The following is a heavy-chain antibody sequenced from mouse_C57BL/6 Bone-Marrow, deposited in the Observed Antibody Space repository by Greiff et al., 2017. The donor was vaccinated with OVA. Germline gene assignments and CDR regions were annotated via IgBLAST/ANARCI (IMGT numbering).Heavy chain of an antibody. J-gene: IGHJ2*01. CDR1: GFTFSSYA. Sequence: EVQRVESGGGLVKPGGSLKLSCAASGFTFSSYAMSWVRQTPEKRLEWVATISDGGSYTYYPDHVKGRFTISIDNAKNNLYLQMSHLKSKDTATDSCAREGVNYLCYFEYWGKGTTLTVSS. D-gene: IGHD1-1*01. CDR2: ISDGGSYT. CDR3: AREGVNYLCYFEY. V-gene: IGHV5-4*01.